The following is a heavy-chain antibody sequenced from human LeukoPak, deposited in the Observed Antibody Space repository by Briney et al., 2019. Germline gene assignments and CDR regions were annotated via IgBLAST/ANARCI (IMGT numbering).Heavy chain of an antibody. CDR1: GYSISSGYY. D-gene: IGHD6-13*01. J-gene: IGHJ4*02. CDR2: IYHSGST. Sequence: PSETLSLTCTVSGYSISSGYYWGWIRQPPGKGLEWIGSIYHSGSTYYNPSLKSRVIISADTSKNQFSLKLSSVTAADTAVYYCARGGYSSPNRMDYWGQGTLVTVSS. V-gene: IGHV4-38-2*02. CDR3: ARGGYSSPNRMDY.